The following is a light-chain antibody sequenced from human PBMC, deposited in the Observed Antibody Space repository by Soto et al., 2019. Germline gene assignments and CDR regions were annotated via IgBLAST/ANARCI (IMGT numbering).Light chain of an antibody. Sequence: DIVMSPTPLSLSVTPGQPASISCRSSQSLLSSGGETYLFWYLQSPGQSPQLLIYEVSNRISAVPDRFSGSGAGTDFNLKISRVEAEDAGVYYCMQSTHLPLPFGQRTRLEV. J-gene: IGKJ5*01. CDR2: EVS. CDR1: QSLLSSGGETY. CDR3: MQSTHLPLP. V-gene: IGKV2D-29*02.